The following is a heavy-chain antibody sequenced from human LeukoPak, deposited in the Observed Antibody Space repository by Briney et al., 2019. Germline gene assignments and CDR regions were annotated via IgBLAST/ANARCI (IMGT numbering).Heavy chain of an antibody. V-gene: IGHV4-59*01. CDR2: IYYSGST. Sequence: SETQSLTCTASGFSISSYYWSWIRQPPRQGLEGIGYIYYSGSTNYNPSLKSRVTISVDTSKNQFSMKLSSVTAADTAVYYCARGRCGWYWSDPWGQRTLVTVSS. CDR3: ARGRCGWYWSDP. CDR1: GFSISSYY. J-gene: IGHJ5*02. D-gene: IGHD6-19*01.